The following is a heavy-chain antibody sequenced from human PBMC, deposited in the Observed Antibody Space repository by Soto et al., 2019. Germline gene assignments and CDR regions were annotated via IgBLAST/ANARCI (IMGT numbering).Heavy chain of an antibody. CDR2: IWCDGSNK. D-gene: IGHD3-3*01. Sequence: PGGSLRLSCAASGFTFSSYGMHWVRQAPGKGLEWVAVIWCDGSNKYYADSVKGRFTISRDNSKNTLYLQMNSLRAEDTAVYYCARENPPPIWSGYPTPEWFDPWGQGTLVTVS. J-gene: IGHJ5*02. CDR1: GFTFSSYG. V-gene: IGHV3-33*01. CDR3: ARENPPPIWSGYPTPEWFDP.